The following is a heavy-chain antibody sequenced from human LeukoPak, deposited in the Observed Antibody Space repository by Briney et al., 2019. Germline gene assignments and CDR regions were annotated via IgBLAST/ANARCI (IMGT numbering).Heavy chain of an antibody. J-gene: IGHJ6*03. D-gene: IGHD3-10*01. CDR3: AKAYKDGSGSFRDYYMDV. CDR2: ISYDGRNK. V-gene: IGHV3-30*18. Sequence: GGSLRLSCAASGFTFSSYGMHWVRQAPGKGLEWVALISYDGRNKNYADSVKGRFTISRDNSKNTLYLQMNSLRAEDTAVYYCAKAYKDGSGSFRDYYMDVWGKGTTVTVSS. CDR1: GFTFSSYG.